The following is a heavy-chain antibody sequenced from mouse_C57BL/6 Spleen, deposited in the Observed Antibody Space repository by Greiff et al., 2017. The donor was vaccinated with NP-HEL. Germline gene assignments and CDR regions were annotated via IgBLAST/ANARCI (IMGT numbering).Heavy chain of an antibody. CDR2: INPNNGGT. Sequence: VQLQQSGPELVKPGASVKISCKASGYTFTDYYMNWVKQSHGKSLEWIGDINPNNGGTSYNQKFKGKATLTVDKSSSTAYMELRSLTSEDSAVYYCARRAYYSNYVGAMDYWGQGTSVTVSS. J-gene: IGHJ4*01. CDR3: ARRAYYSNYVGAMDY. CDR1: GYTFTDYY. V-gene: IGHV1-26*01. D-gene: IGHD2-5*01.